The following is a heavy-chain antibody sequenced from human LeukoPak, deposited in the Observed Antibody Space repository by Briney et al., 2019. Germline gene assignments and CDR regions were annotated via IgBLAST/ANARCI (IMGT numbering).Heavy chain of an antibody. D-gene: IGHD3-3*01. J-gene: IGHJ4*02. V-gene: IGHV3-23*01. Sequence: GGSLRLSCAASGFTFSTYAMSWVRQAPGKGLEWVSAISGGGDSTYSAGSVQGRFTISRDNSENTLYLQMNSLRAEDTAVYYCAKGGVNFWSGYCFDNWGQGTLVTVSS. CDR2: ISGGGDST. CDR3: AKGGVNFWSGYCFDN. CDR1: GFTFSTYA.